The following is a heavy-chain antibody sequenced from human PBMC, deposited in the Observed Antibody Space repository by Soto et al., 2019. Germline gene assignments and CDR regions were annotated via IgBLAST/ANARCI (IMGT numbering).Heavy chain of an antibody. J-gene: IGHJ5*01. Sequence: SETLSLTCTVSGGSIIGYYGGWIRQPPGKGLEWIGSFYYSGRTYYTPSLKSRVTISVDTSKKQFSLKRSSGTAADSAVYYCTRHHHNGWFDYWGQGTLVTVSS. CDR1: GGSIIGYY. V-gene: IGHV4-39*01. CDR2: FYYSGRT. D-gene: IGHD2-8*01. CDR3: TRHHHNGWFDY.